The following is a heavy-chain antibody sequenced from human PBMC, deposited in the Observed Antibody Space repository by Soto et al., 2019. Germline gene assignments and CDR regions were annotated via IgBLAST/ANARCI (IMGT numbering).Heavy chain of an antibody. CDR1: GDTFNFYS. J-gene: IGHJ4*01. CDR3: ASNYGSGYRPIDY. V-gene: IGHV1-69*02. Sequence: QVQLVQSGAEVKRPGSSVKVSCKASGDTFNFYSINWVRQAPGLGLEWMGRANSIVSMSNYAQKFQGRVTLNAEKSTSTASINLTSLTSADTTIYNSASNYGSGYRPIDYWGHGAPMTVSS. CDR2: ANSIVSMS. D-gene: IGHD3-10*01.